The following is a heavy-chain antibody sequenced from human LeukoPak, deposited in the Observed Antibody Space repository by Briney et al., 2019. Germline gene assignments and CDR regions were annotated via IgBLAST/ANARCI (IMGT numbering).Heavy chain of an antibody. CDR1: GGSISSSSYY. J-gene: IGHJ3*02. CDR3: ARPGDYGDYNDASDI. Sequence: SETLSLTCTVSGGSISSSSYYWGWIRQPPGKGLEWIGSIYYSGSTYYNPSLKSRVTISVDTSKNQFSLKLSSVTAADTAVYYCARPGDYGDYNDASDIWGQGTMVTVSS. V-gene: IGHV4-39*01. D-gene: IGHD4-17*01. CDR2: IYYSGST.